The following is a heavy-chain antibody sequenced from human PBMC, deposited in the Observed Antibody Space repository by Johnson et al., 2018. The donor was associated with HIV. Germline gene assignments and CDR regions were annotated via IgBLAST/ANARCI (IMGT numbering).Heavy chain of an antibody. D-gene: IGHD2-21*02. V-gene: IGHV3-11*04. J-gene: IGHJ3*02. CDR3: AKDKAVVTALYDAFDI. CDR1: GLTFSDYY. Sequence: QVQLVESGGGLVKPGGSLRLSCAAPGLTFSDYYMTWIRQAPGKGLEWVSYISSSGSTIYYADSVKGRFTISRDNSKNTLYLQMNSLRAEDTAVYYCAKDKAVVTALYDAFDIWGQGTMVTVSS. CDR2: ISSSGSTI.